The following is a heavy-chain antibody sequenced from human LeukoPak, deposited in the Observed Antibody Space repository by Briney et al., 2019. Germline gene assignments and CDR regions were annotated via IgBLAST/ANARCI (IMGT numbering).Heavy chain of an antibody. CDR1: GGSISSGGYY. CDR3: ARRRVVVASTDGASGAFDI. D-gene: IGHD2-15*01. CDR2: IYYSGST. Sequence: SQTLSLTCTVSGGSISSGGYYWSWIRQHPGKGLEWIGYIYYSGSTYYNPSLRSRVTISVDTSKNQFSLDLSSVTAADTAVYFSARRRVVVASTDGASGAFDIWGQGTMVTVSS. J-gene: IGHJ3*02. V-gene: IGHV4-31*03.